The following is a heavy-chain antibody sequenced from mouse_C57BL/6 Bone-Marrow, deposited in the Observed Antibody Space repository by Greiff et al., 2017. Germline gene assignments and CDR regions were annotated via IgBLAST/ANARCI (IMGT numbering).Heavy chain of an antibody. CDR1: GYTFTSYW. CDR2: VYPYNGGT. Sequence: QVQLKQPGAELVKPGASVKLSCKASGYTFTSYWMHWVKQRPGQGLEWIGLVYPYNGGTSYNQKFKGKATLTVDTSSSTAYMELNSLTSEDSAVYYCARWAMDYWGQGTSVTVSS. J-gene: IGHJ4*01. CDR3: ARWAMDY. V-gene: IGHV1-64*01.